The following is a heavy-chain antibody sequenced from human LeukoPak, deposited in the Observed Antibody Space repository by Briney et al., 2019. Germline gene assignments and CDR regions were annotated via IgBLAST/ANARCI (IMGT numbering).Heavy chain of an antibody. Sequence: MPSETLSLTCAVYGGSFSGYYWSWIRQPPGKGLEWIGEINHSGSTNYNPSLKSRVTISVDTSKNQFSLKLSSVTAADTAVYYCARGRRDRFYTMIVATGGYFDYWGQGTLVTVSS. D-gene: IGHD3-22*01. V-gene: IGHV4-34*01. CDR1: GGSFSGYY. J-gene: IGHJ4*02. CDR3: ARGRRDRFYTMIVATGGYFDY. CDR2: INHSGST.